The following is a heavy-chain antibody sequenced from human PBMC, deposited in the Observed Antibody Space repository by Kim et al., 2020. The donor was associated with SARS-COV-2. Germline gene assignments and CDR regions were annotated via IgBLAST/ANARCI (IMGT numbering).Heavy chain of an antibody. CDR3: VKQWLPHDIFDV. J-gene: IGHJ3*01. D-gene: IGHD6-19*01. CDR2: IYAGDSDT. CDR1: GFTFTTYW. Sequence: GESLKISCKGSGFTFTTYWIGWMRQMPGKGLEWMGVIYAGDSDTRYSPSFQGQVTISADKSLSTAYLQWRGLKASDTAMYYCVKQWLPHDIFDVWGQGTMVTVSS. V-gene: IGHV5-51*01.